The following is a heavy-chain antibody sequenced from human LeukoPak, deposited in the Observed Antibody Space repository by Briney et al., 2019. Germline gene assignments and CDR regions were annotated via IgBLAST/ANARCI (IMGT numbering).Heavy chain of an antibody. CDR3: AKSPELVTYSYFDY. V-gene: IGHV3-23*01. CDR2: ISGSGGST. Sequence: GGSLRLSCAASGFTFSSYAMSWVRQAPGKGLEWVSAISGSGGSTCYADSVKGRFTISRDNSKNTLYLQMNSLRAEDTAVYYCAKSPELVTYSYFDYWGQGTLVTVSS. CDR1: GFTFSSYA. J-gene: IGHJ4*02. D-gene: IGHD2-21*02.